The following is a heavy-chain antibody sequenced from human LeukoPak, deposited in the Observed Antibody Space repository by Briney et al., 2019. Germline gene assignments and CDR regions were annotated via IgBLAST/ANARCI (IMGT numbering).Heavy chain of an antibody. CDR2: ISWNSGSI. CDR1: GFTFDDYA. CDR3: ARDIKYYDDSSGYSFDY. Sequence: PGGSLRLSCAASGFTFDDYAMHWVRQAPGKGLEWVSGISWNSGSIGYADSVKGRFTISRDNAKNSLYLQMNSLRAEDTAVYYCARDIKYYDDSSGYSFDYWGQGTLVTVSS. V-gene: IGHV3-9*01. J-gene: IGHJ4*02. D-gene: IGHD3-22*01.